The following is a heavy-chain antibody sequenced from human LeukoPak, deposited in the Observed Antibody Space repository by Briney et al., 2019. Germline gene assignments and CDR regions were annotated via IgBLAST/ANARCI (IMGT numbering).Heavy chain of an antibody. CDR1: GFTFSSYA. V-gene: IGHV4-34*01. D-gene: IGHD6-13*01. CDR2: INHSGST. Sequence: GSLRLSCAASGFTFSSYAMSWVRQAPGKGLEWIGEINHSGSTNYNPSLKSRVTISVDTSKNQFSLKLSSVTAADTAVYYCARGEGSSWYELTWFDPWGQGTLVTVSS. J-gene: IGHJ5*02. CDR3: ARGEGSSWYELTWFDP.